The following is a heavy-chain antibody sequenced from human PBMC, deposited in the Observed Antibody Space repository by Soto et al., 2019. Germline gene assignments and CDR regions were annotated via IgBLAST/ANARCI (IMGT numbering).Heavy chain of an antibody. Sequence: PSETLSLTCTVSGGSISSYYWSWIRQPAGKGLEWIGRIYTSGSTNYNPSLKSRVTMSVDTSKSQFSLKLSSVTAADTAVYYCARAHSRSRAAIYAFDIWGQGTMVTVSS. J-gene: IGHJ3*02. V-gene: IGHV4-4*07. CDR3: ARAHSRSRAAIYAFDI. CDR2: IYTSGST. D-gene: IGHD6-13*01. CDR1: GGSISSYY.